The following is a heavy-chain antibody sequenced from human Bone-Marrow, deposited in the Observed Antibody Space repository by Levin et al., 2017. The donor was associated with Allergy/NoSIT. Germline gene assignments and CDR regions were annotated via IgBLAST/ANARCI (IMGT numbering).Heavy chain of an antibody. Sequence: GGSLRLSCEVSGFTLRSYGMNWVRQAPGKGLEWVSAISGSGGSTYYADSVKGRFTISRDTSKNTLYLQMNSLRADGTAVYYCAKGAYSDNWYHDYFDPWGQGTLVTVSS. CDR2: ISGSGGST. CDR1: GFTLRSYG. V-gene: IGHV3-23*01. D-gene: IGHD1-1*01. CDR3: AKGAYSDNWYHDYFDP. J-gene: IGHJ5*02.